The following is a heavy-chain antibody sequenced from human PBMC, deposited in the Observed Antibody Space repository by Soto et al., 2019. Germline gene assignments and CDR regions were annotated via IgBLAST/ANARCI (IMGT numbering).Heavy chain of an antibody. J-gene: IGHJ4*02. CDR1: GFPFVDYA. CDR2: ITWNGGST. CDR3: ARVSSSGTGWPHDY. Sequence: PGRSLRLSCAASGFPFVDYAMSWVRQPPGKGLEWVSGITWNGGSTGYADSVKGRFTISRDNAKNSLYLRMNSLRAEDTALYHCARVSSSGTGWPHDYWGQGTLVTISS. V-gene: IGHV3-20*01. D-gene: IGHD6-19*01.